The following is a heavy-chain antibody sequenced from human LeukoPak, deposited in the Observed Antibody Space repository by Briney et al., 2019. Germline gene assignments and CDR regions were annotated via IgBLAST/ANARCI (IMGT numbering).Heavy chain of an antibody. CDR2: IYYSGST. Sequence: SETLSLTCTVSGGSLSSGDYYWSWIRQPPGKGLEWIGYIYYSGSTYYNPSLKSRVTISVDTSKNQFSLKLSSVTAADTAVYYCARGRLIYCSSTSCYRSNWFDPWGQGTLVTVSS. CDR1: GGSLSSGDYY. CDR3: ARGRLIYCSSTSCYRSNWFDP. J-gene: IGHJ5*02. D-gene: IGHD2-2*01. V-gene: IGHV4-30-4*08.